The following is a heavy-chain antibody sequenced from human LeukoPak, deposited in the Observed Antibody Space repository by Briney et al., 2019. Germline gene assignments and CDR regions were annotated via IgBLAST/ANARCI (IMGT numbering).Heavy chain of an antibody. D-gene: IGHD4-11*01. CDR1: GFTVSSNY. CDR2: IYSGGST. CDR3: AREAYYSNYASDY. Sequence: PGGSLRLSCAASGFTVSSNYMSGGRQAPGKGREWVSVIYSGGSTYYADSVKGRFTISRDNSKNTLYLQMNSLTAEDTAVYYCAREAYYSNYASDYGGQGTLVTVS. V-gene: IGHV3-66*02. J-gene: IGHJ4*02.